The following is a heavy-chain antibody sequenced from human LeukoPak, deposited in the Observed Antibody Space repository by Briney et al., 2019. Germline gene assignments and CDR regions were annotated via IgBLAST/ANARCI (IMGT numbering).Heavy chain of an antibody. J-gene: IGHJ4*02. CDR1: GFTFSTFG. V-gene: IGHV3-30*02. CDR3: ARDTVINEGF. D-gene: IGHD4-17*01. CDR2: IRSDGGDK. Sequence: GGSLRLSCAASGFTFSTFGMHWVRQAPGKGPEWVAFIRSDGGDKYYADSVKGRFTLSRDNSKNTLYLQVNSLRAEDAAVYYCARDTVINEGFWGQGTLVTVSS.